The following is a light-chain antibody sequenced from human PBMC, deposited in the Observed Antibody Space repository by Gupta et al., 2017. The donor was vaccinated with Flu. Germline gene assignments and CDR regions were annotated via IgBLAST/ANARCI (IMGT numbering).Light chain of an antibody. J-gene: IGLJ3*02. V-gene: IGLV1-40*01. CDR3: QYYDSSMRV. CDR2: GNN. Sequence: QSVLSQPPSVSGAPAQLVAISCTGSSSHPGAGYDFHWYQQLPGTAPKLLNYGNNNRPSGVPDRFSGSKSGTSASLAITGLQADDEADYYCQYYDSSMRVFGGGTRLTVL. CDR1: SSHPGAGYD.